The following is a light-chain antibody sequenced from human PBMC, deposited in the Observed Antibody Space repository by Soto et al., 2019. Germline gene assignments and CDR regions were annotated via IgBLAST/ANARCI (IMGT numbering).Light chain of an antibody. V-gene: IGLV4-60*02. Sequence: QLVLTQSSSASASLGSSVKLTCTLSSGHSSYIIAWHQQQPGKAPRYLMKLEGSGSYNKGSGVPDRFSGSSSGADRYLTISNLQFEDEADYYCETWDSNTRVFGTGTKLTVI. J-gene: IGLJ1*01. CDR3: ETWDSNTRV. CDR2: LEGSGSY. CDR1: SGHSSYI.